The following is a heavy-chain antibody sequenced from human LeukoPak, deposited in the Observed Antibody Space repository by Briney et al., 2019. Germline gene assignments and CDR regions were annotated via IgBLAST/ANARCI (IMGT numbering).Heavy chain of an antibody. CDR1: GGSISSGSYY. V-gene: IGHV4-61*02. CDR3: AREGGCSSTSCYTFDY. Sequence: PSQTLSLTCTVSGGSISSGSYYWSWIRQPAGKGLEWIGRIYTSGSTNYNPSLKSRVTISVDTSKNQFSLKLSSVTAADTAVYYCAREGGCSSTSCYTFDYWGQGTLVTVSS. J-gene: IGHJ4*02. CDR2: IYTSGST. D-gene: IGHD2-2*02.